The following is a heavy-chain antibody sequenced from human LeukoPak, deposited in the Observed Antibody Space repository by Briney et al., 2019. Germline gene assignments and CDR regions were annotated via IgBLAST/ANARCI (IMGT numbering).Heavy chain of an antibody. D-gene: IGHD6-13*01. CDR1: GGSISSSSYY. Sequence: PSETLSLTCTVSGGSISSSSYYWGWIRQPPGKGLEWIGSIYYSGSTYYNPSLKSRVTISVDTSKNQFSLKLSSVTAADTAVYYCARDGIAAAENNWFDPWGQGTLVTVSS. J-gene: IGHJ5*02. V-gene: IGHV4-39*02. CDR2: IYYSGST. CDR3: ARDGIAAAENNWFDP.